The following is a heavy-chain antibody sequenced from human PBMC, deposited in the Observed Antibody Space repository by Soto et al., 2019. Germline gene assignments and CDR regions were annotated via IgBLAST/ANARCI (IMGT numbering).Heavy chain of an antibody. Sequence: ASVKVSCKACGYTFTSYYMHWVRQAPGQGLEWMGIINPSGGSTSYAQKFQGRVTMTRDTSTSTVYMELSSLRSEDTAVYYCARVQYYYDSSGYYQGAYDYWGQGTLVTVSS. V-gene: IGHV1-46*01. CDR3: ARVQYYYDSSGYYQGAYDY. CDR2: INPSGGST. J-gene: IGHJ4*02. CDR1: GYTFTSYY. D-gene: IGHD3-22*01.